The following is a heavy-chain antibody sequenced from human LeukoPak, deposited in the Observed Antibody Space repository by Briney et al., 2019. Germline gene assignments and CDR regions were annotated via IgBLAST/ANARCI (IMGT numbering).Heavy chain of an antibody. J-gene: IGHJ4*02. D-gene: IGHD2-21*02. CDR1: GFTFTTYP. CDR3: AKDVSSCGGDCPDS. CDR2: ISASGGST. V-gene: IGHV3-23*01. Sequence: GGSLRLSCVASGFTFTTYPMSWVRQAPGKGLEWVSGISASGGSTYYADSVKGRFTISRDNSKNTVYLQMNSLRAEETVIYYCAKDVSSCGGDCPDSWGQGTLVTVSS.